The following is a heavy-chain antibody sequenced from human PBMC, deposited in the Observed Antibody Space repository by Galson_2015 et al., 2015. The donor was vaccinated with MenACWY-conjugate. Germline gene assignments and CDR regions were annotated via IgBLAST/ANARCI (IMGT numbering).Heavy chain of an antibody. CDR1: GFTFRNYW. CDR2: IKKDGSEK. Sequence: SLRLSCAASGFTFRNYWMTWVRQAPGKGLEWVASIKKDGSEKYYVDSVKGRFTISRDNAKNSMYLEMSSLRVEDTAVYSCARGHYCMDVWGQGTTVTASS. V-gene: IGHV3-7*03. CDR3: ARGHYCMDV. J-gene: IGHJ6*02.